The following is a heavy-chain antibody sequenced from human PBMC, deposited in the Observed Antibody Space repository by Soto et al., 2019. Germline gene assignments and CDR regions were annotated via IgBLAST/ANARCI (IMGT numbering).Heavy chain of an antibody. Sequence: QLQLQESGPGLVKPSETLSLTCTVSGGSISSSSYYWGWIRQPPGKGLEWIGSIYYSGSTYYKPSLKSRVTISVDTSKTQFSLKLSSVTAADTAVYYCASQVRNAFDIWGQGTMVTVSS. CDR3: ASQVRNAFDI. CDR2: IYYSGST. CDR1: GGSISSSSYY. V-gene: IGHV4-39*01. J-gene: IGHJ3*02.